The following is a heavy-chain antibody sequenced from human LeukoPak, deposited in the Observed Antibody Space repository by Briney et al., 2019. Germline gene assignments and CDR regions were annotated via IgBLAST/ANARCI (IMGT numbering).Heavy chain of an antibody. D-gene: IGHD3-22*01. CDR3: AKDPSSGRGWYFDL. Sequence: GGFLRLSWAASGFTFSNYAVSWVRQAPGKGLELVSAIRGSGGDPYYADSVKGRFTISRDNSKNTLFLLMSSLRAEDTAVYYCAKDPSSGRGWYFDLWGRGTLVTVSS. CDR2: IRGSGGDP. CDR1: GFTFSNYA. J-gene: IGHJ2*01. V-gene: IGHV3-23*01.